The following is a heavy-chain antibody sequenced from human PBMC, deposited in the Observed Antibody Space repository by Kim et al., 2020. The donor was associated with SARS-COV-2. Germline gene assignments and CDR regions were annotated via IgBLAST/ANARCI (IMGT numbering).Heavy chain of an antibody. CDR3: VRGYIAMDV. CDR1: GLTFSNGG. V-gene: IGHV3-23*01. CDR2: ITAGGGGT. D-gene: IGHD5-18*01. J-gene: IGHJ6*02. Sequence: GSLRLSCAASGLTFSNGGMTWVRQAPGEGLEWVSSITAGGGGTYYADSVKGRFTISRDNSKNTLFLQMNTLRVEDTALYYCVRGYIAMDVWGQGTTVTVSS.